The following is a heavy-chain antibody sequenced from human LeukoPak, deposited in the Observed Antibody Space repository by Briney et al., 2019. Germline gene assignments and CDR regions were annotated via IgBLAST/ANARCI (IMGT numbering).Heavy chain of an antibody. CDR2: ISGSGGST. V-gene: IGHV3-23*01. CDR1: GFTFSSYA. CDR3: AFNMRYFDY. Sequence: GGSLRLSCAASGFTFSSYAMSWVRQAPGKGLEWVSAISGSGGSTYYADSVKGRFTISRDSAKNSLYLQMNSLRAEDTAVYYCAFNMRYFDYWGQGTLVTVSS. J-gene: IGHJ4*02.